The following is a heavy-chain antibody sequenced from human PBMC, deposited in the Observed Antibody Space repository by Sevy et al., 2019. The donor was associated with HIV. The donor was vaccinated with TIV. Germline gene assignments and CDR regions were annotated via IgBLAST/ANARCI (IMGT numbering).Heavy chain of an antibody. V-gene: IGHV4-39*01. CDR2: IRYSGST. D-gene: IGHD6-19*01. Sequence: SETLSLTCTVSGASISSSGYYWGWIRQPPGKGLEWSASIRYSGSTYYNPSLRSRVTISADASKNQFSLKLNSVTAADTAVYYCAGPRLTYNSGWSYYDHWGQGTVVTVSS. CDR3: AGPRLTYNSGWSYYDH. CDR1: GASISSSGYY. J-gene: IGHJ4*02.